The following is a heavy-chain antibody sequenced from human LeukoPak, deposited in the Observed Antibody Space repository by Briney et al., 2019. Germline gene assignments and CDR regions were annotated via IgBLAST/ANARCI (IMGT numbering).Heavy chain of an antibody. Sequence: GRSLRLSCAASGFTFSSYGMHWVRQAPGKGLEWVANIKQDGSEKYYMDSVKGRLTVSRDNAKNSVYLQMNSLRAEDTAVYYCATSRSFDYWGQGTLVTVSS. CDR3: ATSRSFDY. CDR1: GFTFSSYG. CDR2: IKQDGSEK. V-gene: IGHV3-7*03. J-gene: IGHJ4*02.